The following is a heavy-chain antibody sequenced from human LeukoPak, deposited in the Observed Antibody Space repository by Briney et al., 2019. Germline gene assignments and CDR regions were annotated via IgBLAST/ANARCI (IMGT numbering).Heavy chain of an antibody. D-gene: IGHD3-10*01. V-gene: IGHV1-18*01. CDR2: ISAYNGNT. CDR3: ARDYYGSGSYPDAFDI. J-gene: IGHJ3*02. CDR1: GYTFTSYG. Sequence: GASVKVSCKASGYTFTSYGISWVRQAPGQGLEWMGWISAYNGNTNYAQKLQGRVTMTTDTSTSTAYMELRSLRSDDTAVYYCARDYYGSGSYPDAFDIWGQGTVVTVSS.